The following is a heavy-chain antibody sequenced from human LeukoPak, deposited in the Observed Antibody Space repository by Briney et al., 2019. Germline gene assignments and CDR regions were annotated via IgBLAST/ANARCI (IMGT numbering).Heavy chain of an antibody. CDR3: ARDGLGYDA. Sequence: KAGGSLRLSCAAFGTLFSRYTMNWVRQAPGKGLEWVSSISSGGSSIYYSDSVRGRFTIARDDAKNSLYLQMNSLTADDTAVYYCARDGLGYDAWGQGTLVTVSS. D-gene: IGHD5-12*01. J-gene: IGHJ5*02. CDR1: GTLFSRYT. V-gene: IGHV3-21*01. CDR2: ISSGGSSI.